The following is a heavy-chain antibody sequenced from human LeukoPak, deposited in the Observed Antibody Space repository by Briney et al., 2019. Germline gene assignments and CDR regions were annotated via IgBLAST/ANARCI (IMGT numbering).Heavy chain of an antibody. Sequence: GGSLRLSCAASGFTFSSYAMHWVRQAPGKGLEWVAVISYDGSNKYYADSVKGRFTISRDNSKNTLYLQMNSLRAEDTAVYYCAIDSIAAELGFDYWGQGTLVTVSS. CDR1: GFTFSSYA. CDR2: ISYDGSNK. J-gene: IGHJ4*02. D-gene: IGHD6-25*01. V-gene: IGHV3-30*01. CDR3: AIDSIAAELGFDY.